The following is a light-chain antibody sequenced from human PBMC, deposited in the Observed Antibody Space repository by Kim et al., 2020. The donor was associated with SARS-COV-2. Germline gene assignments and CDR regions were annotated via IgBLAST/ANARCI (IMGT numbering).Light chain of an antibody. CDR1: QSISSW. CDR3: QQYNSYWT. V-gene: IGKV1-5*01. CDR2: DAS. Sequence: SASVGDRVTIHCRTSQSISSWLAWYQQQPGKAPKLLIYDASSWESGVPSRFSGSGSGTEFTLTISSLQHDDVATYYCQQYNSYWTFGQGTKVDIK. J-gene: IGKJ1*01.